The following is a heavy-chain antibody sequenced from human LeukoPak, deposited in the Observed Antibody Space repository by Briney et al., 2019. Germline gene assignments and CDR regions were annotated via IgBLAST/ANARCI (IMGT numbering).Heavy chain of an antibody. Sequence: ASVKVSCKASGYTFTSYDINWVRQATGQGLEWTGWMNPNSGNTGYAQKFQGRVTMTRNTSISTAYMELSSLRSEDTAVYYCARGPYTYYDILTGYPSEDAFDIWGQGTMVTVSS. CDR1: GYTFTSYD. V-gene: IGHV1-8*01. D-gene: IGHD3-9*01. J-gene: IGHJ3*02. CDR3: ARGPYTYYDILTGYPSEDAFDI. CDR2: MNPNSGNT.